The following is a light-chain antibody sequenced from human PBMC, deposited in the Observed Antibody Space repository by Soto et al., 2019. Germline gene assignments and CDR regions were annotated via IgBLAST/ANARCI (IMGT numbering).Light chain of an antibody. CDR3: QKYNSFPPT. V-gene: IGKV1-27*01. CDR2: SSS. CDR1: QAISND. Sequence: DFQMTQSPSSLSASVGERVTITCRASQAISNDVAWYQQKPGKPPNRLISSSSTLQSGVPARFSGTGYGTDFTLTIGNMQPDDVATYYCQKYNSFPPTFGGGTKVEI. J-gene: IGKJ4*01.